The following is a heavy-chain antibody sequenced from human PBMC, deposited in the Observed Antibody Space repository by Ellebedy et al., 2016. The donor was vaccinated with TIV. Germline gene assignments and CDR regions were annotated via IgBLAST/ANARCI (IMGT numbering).Heavy chain of an antibody. CDR3: GRGGGSGTFYSFDS. J-gene: IGHJ4*02. CDR1: GFTFSTYS. V-gene: IGHV3-48*02. CDR2: IGSRSGIF. D-gene: IGHD3-10*01. Sequence: PGGSLRLSCAASGFTFSTYSMNWVRQAPGKGLEWISYIGSRSGIFHYADSVKGRFTISRDNAKNSLYLQVNSLRDEDTAVYYCGRGGGSGTFYSFDSWGRGTLVTVSS.